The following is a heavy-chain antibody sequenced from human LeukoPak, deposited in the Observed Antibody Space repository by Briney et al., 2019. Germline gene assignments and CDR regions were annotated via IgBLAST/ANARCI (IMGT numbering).Heavy chain of an antibody. CDR3: ARSRLGYCSGGSCSYHYYYYYGMDV. CDR2: IWYDGSKK. D-gene: IGHD2-15*01. J-gene: IGHJ6*02. CDR1: GFTFSSYS. V-gene: IGHV3-33*08. Sequence: PGGSLRLSCAASGFTFSSYSMNWVRQAPGKGLEWVAVIWYDGSKKYYADSVKGRFTISRDNSKNTLYLQMNSLRAEDTAVYYCARSRLGYCSGGSCSYHYYYYYGMDVWGQGTTVTVSS.